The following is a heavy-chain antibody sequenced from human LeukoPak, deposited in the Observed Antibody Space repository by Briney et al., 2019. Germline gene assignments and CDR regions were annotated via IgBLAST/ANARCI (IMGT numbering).Heavy chain of an antibody. CDR3: ARWSGSYPWLWYFDL. Sequence: GGSLRLSCAASGFTFSTYEMNWVRQAPGKGLEWVSYISSSGHTIYYADSVKGRFTISRDNAKNSLCLQMNSLRAEDTAVYYCARWSGSYPWLWYFDLWGRGTLVTVSS. CDR1: GFTFSTYE. J-gene: IGHJ2*01. D-gene: IGHD1-26*01. V-gene: IGHV3-48*03. CDR2: ISSSGHTI.